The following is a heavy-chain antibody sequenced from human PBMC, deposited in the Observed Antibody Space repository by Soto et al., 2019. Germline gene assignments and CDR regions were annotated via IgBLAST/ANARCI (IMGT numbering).Heavy chain of an antibody. J-gene: IGHJ3*02. CDR3: ARDPATADAFDI. CDR2: IYNSGST. Sequence: SETLSLTYTVSGGSISGYYWSWIRQPPGKGLEWIGYIYNSGSTNYNASLKSRVTISADTSKNQFSLKLRSVTAADTAVYYCARDPATADAFDIWGQGTMVTVSS. CDR1: GGSISGYY. V-gene: IGHV4-59*01. D-gene: IGHD2-21*02.